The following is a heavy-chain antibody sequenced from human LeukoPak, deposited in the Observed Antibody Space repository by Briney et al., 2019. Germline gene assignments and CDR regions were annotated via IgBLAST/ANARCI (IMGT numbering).Heavy chain of an antibody. Sequence: GRSLRLSCAASGFTFSSYGMHWVRQAPGKGLEWVAVISYDGSNKYYADSVKGPFTISRDNSKNTLYLQMNSLRAEDTAVYYCVKDKNRYGDYYFDYRGQGTLVTVSS. V-gene: IGHV3-30*18. J-gene: IGHJ4*02. CDR3: VKDKNRYGDYYFDY. D-gene: IGHD4-17*01. CDR1: GFTFSSYG. CDR2: ISYDGSNK.